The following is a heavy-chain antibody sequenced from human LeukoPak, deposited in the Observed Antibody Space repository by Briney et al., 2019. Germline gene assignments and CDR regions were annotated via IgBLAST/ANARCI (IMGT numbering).Heavy chain of an antibody. CDR2: INPSGGST. V-gene: IGHV1-46*01. J-gene: IGHJ4*02. D-gene: IGHD2-15*01. Sequence: ASVKVSCKASGYTFSFYYIYWVRQAPGQGLEWMGVINPSGGSTTYPQKFQGRVTMTTDMSTNTLYMDLSSLRSEDTAAYFCAREGFCSGSICYSFDYWGQGTLVTVSS. CDR1: GYTFSFYY. CDR3: AREGFCSGSICYSFDY.